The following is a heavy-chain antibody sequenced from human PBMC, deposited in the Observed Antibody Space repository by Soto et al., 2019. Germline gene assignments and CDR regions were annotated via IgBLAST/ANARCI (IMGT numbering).Heavy chain of an antibody. CDR3: ARGRAWIQLWLNFDY. J-gene: IGHJ4*02. V-gene: IGHV4-34*01. D-gene: IGHD5-18*01. Sequence: SETLSLTCAVYGGSFSGYYWSWIRQPPGKGLEWIGEINHSGSTNYNPSLKSRVTISVDTSKNQFSLKLSSVTAADTAVYYCARGRAWIQLWLNFDYWGQGTLVTVSS. CDR1: GGSFSGYY. CDR2: INHSGST.